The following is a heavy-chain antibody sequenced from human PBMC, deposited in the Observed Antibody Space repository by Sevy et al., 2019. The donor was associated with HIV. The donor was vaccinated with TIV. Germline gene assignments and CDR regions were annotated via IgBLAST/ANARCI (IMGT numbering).Heavy chain of an antibody. D-gene: IGHD1-26*01. CDR1: GFTFGDYA. Sequence: GGSLRLSCTTSGFTFGDYAMSWVRQAPGKGLEWVAFLKSKAYGGTLDYAAPVKGRLTMSRDGSKSIAHLQMNDLKTQETAIYYCTRWQGANSIFDYWGQGALVTLSS. J-gene: IGHJ4*02. CDR2: LKSKAYGGTL. CDR3: TRWQGANSIFDY. V-gene: IGHV3-49*04.